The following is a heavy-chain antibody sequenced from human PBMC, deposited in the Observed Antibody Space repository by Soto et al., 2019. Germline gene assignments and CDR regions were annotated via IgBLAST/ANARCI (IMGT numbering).Heavy chain of an antibody. CDR1: GFTFKGAW. CDR3: TADFPTPIPQEDH. D-gene: IGHD2-21*01. V-gene: IGHV3-15*07. CDR2: VKSKVDGGTI. Sequence: PGGSLRLSCVASGFTFKGAWMNWVRQAPGKGLEWVGRVKSKVDGGTIDYAAPVKGRFTISRDDSKDTVYLQMNSLKTEDTAVYYCTADFPTPIPQEDHWGQGTLVTVSS. J-gene: IGHJ4*02.